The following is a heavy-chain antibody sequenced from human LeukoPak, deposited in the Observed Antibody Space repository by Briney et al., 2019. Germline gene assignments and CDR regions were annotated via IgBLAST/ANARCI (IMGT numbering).Heavy chain of an antibody. V-gene: IGHV4-39*06. CDR2: IYYSGST. D-gene: IGHD3-22*01. CDR1: GGSISSSSNN. CDR3: ARNLGYDSSGYYHYYYYMDV. J-gene: IGHJ6*03. Sequence: SETLSLTCTVSGGSISSSSNNWGWIRQPPGKGLEWIGSIYYSGSTYYNPSLKSRVTISVDKSKNQFPLKLSSVTAADTALYYCARNLGYDSSGYYHYYYYMDVWGKGTTVTISS.